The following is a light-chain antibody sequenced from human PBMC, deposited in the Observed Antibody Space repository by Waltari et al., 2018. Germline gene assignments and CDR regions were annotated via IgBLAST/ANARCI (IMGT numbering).Light chain of an antibody. Sequence: SYDLTQPPSVSVSPGQTATIICSGDKLGLTSGWWYQQKPGRSPRLVIYQTNKRPSGIPERFSGSNSGNAATLTISGTQAMDEADYFCQAWDGSTVLFGGGTKLTVL. CDR2: QTN. J-gene: IGLJ2*01. V-gene: IGLV3-1*01. CDR3: QAWDGSTVL. CDR1: KLGLTS.